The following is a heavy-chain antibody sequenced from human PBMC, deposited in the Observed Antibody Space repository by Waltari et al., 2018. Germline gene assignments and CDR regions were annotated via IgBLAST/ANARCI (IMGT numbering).Heavy chain of an antibody. CDR1: VATFSSYV. V-gene: IGHV1-69*05. Sequence: QVQLVQSGAEVKKPGSSVKVSCKASVATFSSYVITWVRQAPGQGLEWMGGISPVLGTTNYAQKFQGRVTISTDVSTTTAYIDRSRLRSDDTAVYYCARGWLEVGPFDYWGQGTLVTVSS. CDR3: ARGWLEVGPFDY. CDR2: ISPVLGTT. D-gene: IGHD2-2*01. J-gene: IGHJ4*02.